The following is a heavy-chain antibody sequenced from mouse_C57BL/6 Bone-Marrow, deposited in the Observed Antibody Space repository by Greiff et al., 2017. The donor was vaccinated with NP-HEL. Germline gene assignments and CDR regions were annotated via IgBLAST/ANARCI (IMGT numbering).Heavy chain of an antibody. CDR1: GYSFTGYY. Sequence: EVQLQESGPELVKPGASVKISCKASGYSFTGYYMNWVKQSPEKSLEWIGEINPSTGGTTYNQKFKAKATLTVDKSSSTAYMQLKSLTSEDSAVYYCARKMGVYYGSSLYYFDDWGQGTTLTVSS. J-gene: IGHJ2*01. V-gene: IGHV1-42*01. CDR3: ARKMGVYYGSSLYYFDD. D-gene: IGHD1-1*01. CDR2: INPSTGGT.